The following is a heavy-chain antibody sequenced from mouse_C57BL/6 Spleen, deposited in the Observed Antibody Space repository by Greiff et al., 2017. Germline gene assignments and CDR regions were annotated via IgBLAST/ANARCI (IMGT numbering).Heavy chain of an antibody. J-gene: IGHJ2*01. Sequence: QVQLQQPGAELVKPGASVKLSCKASGYTFTSYWMQWVKQRPGQGLEWIGEIDPSDSYTNYNQKFKGKATLTVDPSSSTAYMQLSSLTSEDPAVYYCARKVSYYFDYWGQGTTLTVSS. CDR1: GYTFTSYW. CDR3: ARKVSYYFDY. CDR2: IDPSDSYT. V-gene: IGHV1-50*01. D-gene: IGHD6-2*01.